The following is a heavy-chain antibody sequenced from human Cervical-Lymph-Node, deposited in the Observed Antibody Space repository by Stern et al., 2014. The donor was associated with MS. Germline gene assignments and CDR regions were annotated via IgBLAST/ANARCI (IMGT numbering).Heavy chain of an antibody. CDR3: TRGPRT. CDR2: MNTDSGDT. V-gene: IGHV1-8*01. CDR1: GYTFTRYD. D-gene: IGHD1-7*01. J-gene: IGHJ4*02. Sequence: QVQLVQSGAEVEKPGASVKVSCRASGYTFTRYDIHWVRRASGQGLEWMGWMNTDSGDTGIAQKFQARVTMTRDTSISTAYLELHSLKSEDTAVYYCTRGPRTWGRGTLVTVSS.